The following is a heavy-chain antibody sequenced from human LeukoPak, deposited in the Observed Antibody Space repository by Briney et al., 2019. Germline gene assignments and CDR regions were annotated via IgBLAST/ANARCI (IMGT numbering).Heavy chain of an antibody. CDR1: GFTFGSYA. D-gene: IGHD6-19*01. V-gene: IGHV3-30-3*01. CDR3: ARVGSGWSYFDY. Sequence: GGSLRLSCAASGFTFGSYAMHWVRQAPGKGLEWVAVISYDGSNKYYADSVKGRFTISRDNSKNTLYLQMNSLRAEDTAVYYCARVGSGWSYFDYWGQGTLVTVSS. J-gene: IGHJ4*02. CDR2: ISYDGSNK.